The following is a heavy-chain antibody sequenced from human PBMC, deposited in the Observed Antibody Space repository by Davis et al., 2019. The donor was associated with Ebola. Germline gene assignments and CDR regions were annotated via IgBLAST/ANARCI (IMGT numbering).Heavy chain of an antibody. Sequence: GESLKISCAASGFTFRTYAMNWVRQAPGKGLEWVSAVSGSGTTTSYADSVKGRFTISRDNAKNSLYLQMNSLRAEDTAVYYCARDENYYDSSGYNYYFDYWGQGTLVTVSS. CDR3: ARDENYYDSSGYNYYFDY. CDR2: VSGSGTTT. D-gene: IGHD3-22*01. CDR1: GFTFRTYA. J-gene: IGHJ4*02. V-gene: IGHV3-21*01.